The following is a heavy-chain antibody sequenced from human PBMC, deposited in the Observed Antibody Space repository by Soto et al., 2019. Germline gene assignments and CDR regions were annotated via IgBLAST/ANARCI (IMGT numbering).Heavy chain of an antibody. V-gene: IGHV4-34*01. CDR3: ARWTEPGDRDYYYGMDV. Sequence: QVQLQQWGAGLLKPSETLSLTCAVYGGSFSGYYWSWIRQHPGKGLEWIGYIYYSGSTYYNPSLKSRVTISVDTSKNQFSLKLSSVTAADTAVYYCARWTEPGDRDYYYGMDVWGQGTTVTVSS. D-gene: IGHD7-27*01. J-gene: IGHJ6*02. CDR2: IYYSGST. CDR1: GGSFSGYY.